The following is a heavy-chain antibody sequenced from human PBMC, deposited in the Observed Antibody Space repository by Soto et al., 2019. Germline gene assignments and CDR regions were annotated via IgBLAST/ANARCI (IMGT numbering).Heavy chain of an antibody. D-gene: IGHD3-9*01. CDR1: GYTFTSYA. Sequence: QVQLVQSGAEEKKPGDSVKVSCKTSGYTFTSYAMHWVRQAPGQSLEWMGWINTGNGDTKYSQKFQGRATITRDTSATTVYMELRSLKSEDTAVYYCARDQFYNILTGTPEGYFDLWGRGTLVTVSS. CDR3: ARDQFYNILTGTPEGYFDL. J-gene: IGHJ2*01. V-gene: IGHV1-3*05. CDR2: INTGNGDT.